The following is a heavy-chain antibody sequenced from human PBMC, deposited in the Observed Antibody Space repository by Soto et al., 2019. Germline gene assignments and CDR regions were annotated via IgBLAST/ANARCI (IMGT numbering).Heavy chain of an antibody. D-gene: IGHD5-18*01. Sequence: QVQLVESGGGVVQPGRSLRLSCVVSGFTFSTYAMHWVRQAPGKGLEWVAVISYDGSNKYYADSVKGRFTISRDNSKNTLYLQMNSLRAEDTAVYYCARDSSRGYKSNNYYGMDVWGQGTTVTVSS. CDR2: ISYDGSNK. CDR1: GFTFSTYA. J-gene: IGHJ6*02. V-gene: IGHV3-30-3*01. CDR3: ARDSSRGYKSNNYYGMDV.